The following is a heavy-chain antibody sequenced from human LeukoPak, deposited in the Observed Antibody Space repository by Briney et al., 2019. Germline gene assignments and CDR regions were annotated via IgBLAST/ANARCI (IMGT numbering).Heavy chain of an antibody. CDR2: IWYDGSNK. CDR1: GFISSSYG. Sequence: PGGSLRLSCAASGFISSSYGMHWVRQAPGKGLEWVSIIWYDGSNKYYADSVKGRFTISKDNSKNTLYLQMNSLRAEDTAVYYCARDPGHSGWYGDYWGQGTLVTVSS. V-gene: IGHV3-33*01. J-gene: IGHJ4*02. D-gene: IGHD6-19*01. CDR3: ARDPGHSGWYGDY.